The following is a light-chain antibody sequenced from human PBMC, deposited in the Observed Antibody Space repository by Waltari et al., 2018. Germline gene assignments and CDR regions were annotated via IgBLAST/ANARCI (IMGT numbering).Light chain of an antibody. CDR1: SSDVGGYSY. CDR2: DVS. J-gene: IGLJ1*01. V-gene: IGLV2-14*01. Sequence: QSALTQPASVSGSPGQSITISCTGTSSDVGGYSYVSWYQQPPGKAPKLMIYDVSNRPSGVSNRFSGSKSGNTASLTISGLQAEDEADYYCSSYTSTYTPYVFGTGTKVTVL. CDR3: SSYTSTYTPYV.